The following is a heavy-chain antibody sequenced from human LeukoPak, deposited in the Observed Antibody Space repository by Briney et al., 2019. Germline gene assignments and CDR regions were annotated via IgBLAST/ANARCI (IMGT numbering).Heavy chain of an antibody. CDR1: GYTFTGYY. V-gene: IGHV1-8*03. Sequence: GASVKVSCKASGYTFTGYYMHWVRQAPGQGLEWMGWISPNSGNTGYAQKFQGRVTITRNTSISTAYMELSSLRSEDTAVYYCARGTSHRYGDYINWFDPWGQGALVTVSS. D-gene: IGHD4-17*01. J-gene: IGHJ5*02. CDR2: ISPNSGNT. CDR3: ARGTSHRYGDYINWFDP.